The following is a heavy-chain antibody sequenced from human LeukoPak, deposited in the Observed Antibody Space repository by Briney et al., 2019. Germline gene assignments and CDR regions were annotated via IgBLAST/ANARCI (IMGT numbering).Heavy chain of an antibody. J-gene: IGHJ5*02. CDR1: GGSFSGYY. Sequence: SETLSLTCAVYGGSFSGYYWSWIRQPPGKGLEWIGEINHSGSTNYNPSLKSRVTIPVDTSKNQFSLKLSSVTAADTAVYYCAKPHCSSTSCYTWWLDPWGQGTLVTVSS. CDR2: INHSGST. V-gene: IGHV4-34*01. D-gene: IGHD2-2*02. CDR3: AKPHCSSTSCYTWWLDP.